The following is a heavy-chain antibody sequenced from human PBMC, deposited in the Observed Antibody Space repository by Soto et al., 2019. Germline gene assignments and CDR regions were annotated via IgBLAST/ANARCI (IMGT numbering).Heavy chain of an antibody. CDR1: GFTFSSYA. CDR2: ISGSGGNA. D-gene: IGHD1-26*01. Sequence: EVQLLESGGGLVQPGGSLRLSCSASGFTFSSYAMSWVRQAPGKGLEWVSSISGSGGNAYYADSVRGRFTISRDNSKNTLRLQMNSLRADDTAVYHCAKDGASGSYPPYYYYGMDVWGQGTTVIVSS. J-gene: IGHJ6*02. CDR3: AKDGASGSYPPYYYYGMDV. V-gene: IGHV3-23*01.